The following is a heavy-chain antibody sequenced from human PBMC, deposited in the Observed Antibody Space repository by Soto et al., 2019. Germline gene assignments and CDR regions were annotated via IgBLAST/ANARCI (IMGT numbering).Heavy chain of an antibody. J-gene: IGHJ4*02. CDR1: GGSISSSNW. CDR2: INHSGST. Sequence: SETLSLTCAVSGGSISSSNWWSWVRQPPGKGLEWIGEINHSGSTNYNPSLKSRVTISVDTSKNQFSLKLSSVTAADTAVYYCARGRILQNKNFDYWGQGTLVTVSS. CDR3: ARGRILQNKNFDY. D-gene: IGHD1-20*01. V-gene: IGHV4-4*02.